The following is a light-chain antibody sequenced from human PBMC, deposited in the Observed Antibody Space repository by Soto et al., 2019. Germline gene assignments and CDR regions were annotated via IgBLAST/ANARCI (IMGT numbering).Light chain of an antibody. J-gene: IGLJ1*01. Sequence: SALTQPPSASGSPGQSVTISCTGTSSDVGGYNYISWYQQHPGKAPKLMIYEVSKRPSGVPDRFSGSKSGNTASLTVSGLQAEDEADYYCSSYAGSNNSIFGTGTKVTV. CDR2: EVS. V-gene: IGLV2-8*01. CDR1: SSDVGGYNY. CDR3: SSYAGSNNSI.